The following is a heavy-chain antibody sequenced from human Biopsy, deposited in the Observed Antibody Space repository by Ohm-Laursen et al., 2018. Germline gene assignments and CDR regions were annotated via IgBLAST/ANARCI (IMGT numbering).Heavy chain of an antibody. CDR1: GRSFSNYG. CDR3: ATKLTGYFHH. CDR2: NIPILGTG. D-gene: IGHD3-9*01. V-gene: IGHV1-69*06. Sequence: SSVTVSCQVPGRSFSNYGVNWARQAPGQGLEWLGGNIPILGTGNYAQKFQDRVTVAADTSTSTATMELRSPRSDDTAVYYCATKLTGYFHHWGQGTLVIVSS. J-gene: IGHJ1*01.